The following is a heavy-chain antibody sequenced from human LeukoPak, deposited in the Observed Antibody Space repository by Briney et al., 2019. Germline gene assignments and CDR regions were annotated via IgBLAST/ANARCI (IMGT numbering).Heavy chain of an antibody. CDR2: IIPIFGTA. D-gene: IGHD2-15*01. Sequence: ASVKVSCKASGGTFSSYAISWVRQAPGQGLEWMGGIIPIFGTANYAQKFQGRVTITADESTSTAYMELSCLRSEDTAVYYCARNVGRVVAATGYGMDVWGKGTTVTVSS. J-gene: IGHJ6*04. V-gene: IGHV1-69*13. CDR3: ARNVGRVVAATGYGMDV. CDR1: GGTFSSYA.